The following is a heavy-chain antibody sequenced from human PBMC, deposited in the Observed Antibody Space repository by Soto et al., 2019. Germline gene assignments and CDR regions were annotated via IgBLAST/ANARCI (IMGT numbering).Heavy chain of an antibody. CDR1: GYTFTGYY. CDR3: AREDYYDSSPHAFAI. Sequence: RASVKVSCKASGYTFTGYYMHWVRQAPGQGLEWMGWINPNSGGTNYAQKFQGWVTMTRDTSISTAYMELSRLRSDDTAVYYCAREDYYDSSPHAFAIWGQGTMVTVSS. CDR2: INPNSGGT. J-gene: IGHJ3*02. D-gene: IGHD3-22*01. V-gene: IGHV1-2*04.